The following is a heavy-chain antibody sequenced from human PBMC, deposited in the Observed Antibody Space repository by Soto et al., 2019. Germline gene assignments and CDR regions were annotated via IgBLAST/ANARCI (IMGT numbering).Heavy chain of an antibody. CDR3: ARATSIGLPF. Sequence: SETLSLTCAVYAGSFSGYYWSWIRQPPGKGLEWIGEINHSGSTNYNPSLKGRVTISVDTSKNQFSLKLSSVTAADTAVYYCARATSIGLPFGAQG. CDR2: INHSGST. CDR1: AGSFSGYY. V-gene: IGHV4-34*01. D-gene: IGHD4-17*01. J-gene: IGHJ4*02.